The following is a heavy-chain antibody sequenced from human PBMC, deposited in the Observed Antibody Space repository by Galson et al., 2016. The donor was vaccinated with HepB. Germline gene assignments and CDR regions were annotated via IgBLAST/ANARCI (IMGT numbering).Heavy chain of an antibody. Sequence: PALVKPTQTLTLTCTFSGFPLSTSGMFVSWIRQPPGKALEWLALIDWRDDKYYSTSLKTRLTISKDTSKNQVVLTMNNTDPVDTGTYYCARLQPNYDLLTGYYWDGDYYFDHWGQGTLVTVSS. CDR1: GFPLSTSGMF. D-gene: IGHD3-9*01. CDR3: ARLQPNYDLLTGYYWDGDYYFDH. J-gene: IGHJ4*01. CDR2: IDWRDDK. V-gene: IGHV2-70*01.